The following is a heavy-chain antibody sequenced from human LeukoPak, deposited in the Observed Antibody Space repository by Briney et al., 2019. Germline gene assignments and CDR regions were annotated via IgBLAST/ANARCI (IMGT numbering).Heavy chain of an antibody. CDR1: GFTFSSYA. J-gene: IGHJ4*02. CDR3: ARGLVRRRLPSGFDY. V-gene: IGHV3-23*01. Sequence: GGSLRLSCAASGFTFSSYAMSWVRQAPGKGLEWVSAISGSGGSTYYADSVKGRFTISRDNSKNTLYLQMNSLRAEDTAVYYCARGLVRRRLPSGFDYWGQGTLVTVSS. D-gene: IGHD3-10*01. CDR2: ISGSGGST.